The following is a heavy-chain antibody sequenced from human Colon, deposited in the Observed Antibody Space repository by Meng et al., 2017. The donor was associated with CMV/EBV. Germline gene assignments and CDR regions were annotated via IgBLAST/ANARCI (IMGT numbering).Heavy chain of an antibody. V-gene: IGHV3-21*01. Sequence: GGSLRLSCADSGFTFSSYSMNWVRQAPGKGLEWVSSISSSSAYIYYADSVKGRFTISRDNAKNSLYLQMNSLGAEDTAVYYCARAGPSMVVGGYYFDYRGQGTLVTVSS. CDR2: ISSSSAYI. D-gene: IGHD3-22*01. CDR3: ARAGPSMVVGGYYFDY. J-gene: IGHJ4*02. CDR1: GFTFSSYS.